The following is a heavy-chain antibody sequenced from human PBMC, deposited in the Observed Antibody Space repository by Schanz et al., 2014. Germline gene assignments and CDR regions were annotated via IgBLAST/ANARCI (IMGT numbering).Heavy chain of an antibody. CDR2: IRTKANNYAT. CDR1: GFSFSDSA. J-gene: IGHJ5*02. V-gene: IGHV3-73*01. Sequence: EIQLVESGGGLVRPGGSLTLSCAASGFSFSDSAINWVRQAPGKGLEWVGRIRTKANNYATAYGASVRGRFTISRDDSKNTAFLHMVSLRTDETAVYYCTRPPDDNWFDPWGQGTLVTVSS. CDR3: TRPPDDNWFDP. D-gene: IGHD3-3*01.